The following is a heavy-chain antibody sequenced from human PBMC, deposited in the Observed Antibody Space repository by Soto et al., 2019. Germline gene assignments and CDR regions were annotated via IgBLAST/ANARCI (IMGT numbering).Heavy chain of an antibody. CDR1: GFTFSSYG. Sequence: QVQLVESGGGVVQPGRSLRLSCAASGFTFSSYGMHWVRQAPGKGLEWVAVISYDGSNKYYADSVKGRFTISRDNSKNTLCRRMKSLRAEDTAVYYCAKDKDVWSGYPGGCYFDYWGRGTLVIVSS. J-gene: IGHJ4*02. CDR3: AKDKDVWSGYPGGCYFDY. V-gene: IGHV3-30*18. D-gene: IGHD3-3*01. CDR2: ISYDGSNK.